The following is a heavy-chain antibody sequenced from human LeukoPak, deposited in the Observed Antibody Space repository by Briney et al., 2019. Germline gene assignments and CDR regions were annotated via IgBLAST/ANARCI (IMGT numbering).Heavy chain of an antibody. V-gene: IGHV1-69*05. J-gene: IGHJ3*02. D-gene: IGHD6-19*01. Sequence: GSSVKVSCKASGGTFISYAISWVRQAPGQGLEWMGGIIPIFGTANYVQKFQGRVKITTDESTSTAYMELSSLRSEDTAVYYCARVSSGWYSPSSAFDIWGQGTMVTVSS. CDR2: IIPIFGTA. CDR3: ARVSSGWYSPSSAFDI. CDR1: GGTFISYA.